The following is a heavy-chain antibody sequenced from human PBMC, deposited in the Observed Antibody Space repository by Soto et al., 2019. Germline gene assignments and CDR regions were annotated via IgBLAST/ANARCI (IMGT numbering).Heavy chain of an antibody. J-gene: IGHJ4*02. CDR3: AARRIAVAGTGVFDY. V-gene: IGHV4-30-2*01. CDR1: GGSITSGDYS. D-gene: IGHD6-19*01. CDR2: SCHSGSP. Sequence: SETLSLTCAASGGSITSGDYSWSWIRQPHGKAWGCIGYSCHSGSPYYNPPLKNRVTISVDRSKKQFSLKVCSVTAADTAVYSCAARRIAVAGTGVFDYWGQGTLVTVS.